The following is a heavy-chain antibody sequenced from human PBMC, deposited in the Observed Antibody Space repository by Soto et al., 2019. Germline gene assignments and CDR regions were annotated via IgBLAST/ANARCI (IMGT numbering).Heavy chain of an antibody. CDR1: GGTFSSYA. CDR2: IIPIFGTA. D-gene: IGHD4-17*01. V-gene: IGHV1-69*13. Sequence: SVKVSCKASGGTFSSYAISWVRQAPGQGLEWMGGIIPIFGTANYAQKFQGRVTITADESTSTAYMELSSLRSEDTAVYYCARHGTTVVTPLWYFDLWGRGTLVTVSS. CDR3: ARHGTTVVTPLWYFDL. J-gene: IGHJ2*01.